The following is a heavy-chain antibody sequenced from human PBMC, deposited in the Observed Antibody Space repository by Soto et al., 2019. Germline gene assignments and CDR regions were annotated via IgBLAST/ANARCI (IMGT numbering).Heavy chain of an antibody. D-gene: IGHD3-3*01. Sequence: ASVKVSCKASGYTFTSYAMHWVRQAPGQRLEWMGWINAGNGNTKYSQKFQGRVTITRDTSASTAYMELSSLRSEDTAVYYCARGSGRNDFWSGYYKHYFDYWGQGTLVTVSS. CDR2: INAGNGNT. J-gene: IGHJ4*02. V-gene: IGHV1-3*01. CDR1: GYTFTSYA. CDR3: ARGSGRNDFWSGYYKHYFDY.